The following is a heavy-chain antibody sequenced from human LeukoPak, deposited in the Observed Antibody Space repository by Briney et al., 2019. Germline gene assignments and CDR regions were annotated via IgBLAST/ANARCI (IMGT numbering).Heavy chain of an antibody. CDR1: GLTFSNYA. CDR3: AIHESSIPY. Sequence: GGSLRLSCAASGLTFSNYAMTWVRQAPGKGQEWVSGISAGSGSTYYADSVKGRFTISRDNSKNTLYLQMSSLRAEDTAIYYCAIHESSIPYWGQGTLVTVSS. CDR2: ISAGSGST. J-gene: IGHJ4*02. D-gene: IGHD1-26*01. V-gene: IGHV3-23*01.